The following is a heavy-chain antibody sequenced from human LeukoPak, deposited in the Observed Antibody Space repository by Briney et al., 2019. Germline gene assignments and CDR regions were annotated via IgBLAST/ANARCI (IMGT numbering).Heavy chain of an antibody. CDR1: GGSFSGYC. D-gene: IGHD3-9*01. CDR3: AGPGGYSDWLPFRY. CDR2: INHSGST. V-gene: IGHV4-34*01. J-gene: IGHJ4*02. Sequence: SETLSLTCAVYGGSFSGYCWSWIRQPPGKGLEWIGEINHSGSTNYNPSLKSRVTISVDTSKNQFSLKLSSVTAADTAVYYCAGPGGYSDWLPFRYWGQGTLVTVSS.